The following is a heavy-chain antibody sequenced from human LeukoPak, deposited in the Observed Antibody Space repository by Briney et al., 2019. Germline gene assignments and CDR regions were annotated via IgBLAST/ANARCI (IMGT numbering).Heavy chain of an antibody. CDR3: AGGEYDFWSGYYLGGLY. J-gene: IGHJ1*01. CDR1: GXTFSSYA. V-gene: IGHV3-30-3*01. D-gene: IGHD3-3*01. Sequence: PGRSLRLSCAASGXTFSSYAMHWVRQAPGKGQEWVAVISYDGSNKYYADSVKGRFTISRDNSKNTLYLQMNSLRAEDTAVYYCAGGEYDFWSGYYLGGLYWGQGTLVTVSS. CDR2: ISYDGSNK.